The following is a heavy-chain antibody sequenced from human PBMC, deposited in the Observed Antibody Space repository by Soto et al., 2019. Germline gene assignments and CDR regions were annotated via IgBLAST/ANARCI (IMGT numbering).Heavy chain of an antibody. D-gene: IGHD4-17*01. CDR1: GDTFTSYD. V-gene: IGHV1-8*01. CDR2: MNPNSGNT. Sequence: ASVKVSCKASGDTFTSYDINWVRQATGQGLEYLGWMNPNSGNTAYVQKFQGRVTMTWDTSITTAYMELSSLRSEDTAVYFCARGIKYGAYSRWFDPWGQGTLVNVSS. CDR3: ARGIKYGAYSRWFDP. J-gene: IGHJ5*02.